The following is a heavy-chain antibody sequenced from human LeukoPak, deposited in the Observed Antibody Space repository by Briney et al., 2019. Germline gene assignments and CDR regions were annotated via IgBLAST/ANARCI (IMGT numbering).Heavy chain of an antibody. J-gene: IGHJ4*02. V-gene: IGHV3-23*01. CDR1: GFTLTNHG. CDR2: ITETGGK. Sequence: GRSLRLSCAVSGFTLTNHGVSWVRQAPGKGLEWVSIITETGGKYYGDSVKGRFVLSRDNSKNTVYMQMSSLRAEDTATYYCAKDYCRDGNCPFPFLDSWGQGTQVTVSS. CDR3: AKDYCRDGNCPFPFLDS. D-gene: IGHD2-15*01.